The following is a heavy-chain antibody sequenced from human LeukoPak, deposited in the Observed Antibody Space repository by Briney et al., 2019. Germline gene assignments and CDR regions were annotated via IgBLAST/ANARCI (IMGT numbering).Heavy chain of an antibody. D-gene: IGHD3-3*01. J-gene: IGHJ5*02. CDR1: GFTFSSYW. V-gene: IGHV3-7*01. Sequence: PGGSLRPSCAASGFTFSSYWMSWVRQAPGKGLEWVANIKQDGSEKYYVDSVKGRFTISRDNAKNSLYLQMNSLRAEDTAVYYCARDPIFGVVISNWFDPWGQGTLVTVSS. CDR3: ARDPIFGVVISNWFDP. CDR2: IKQDGSEK.